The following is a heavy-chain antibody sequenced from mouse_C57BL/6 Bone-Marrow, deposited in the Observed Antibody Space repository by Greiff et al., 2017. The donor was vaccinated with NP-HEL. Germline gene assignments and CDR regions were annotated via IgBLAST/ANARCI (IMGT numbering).Heavy chain of an antibody. CDR1: GFSLTSYG. D-gene: IGHD1-1*01. V-gene: IGHV2-2*01. J-gene: IGHJ1*03. CDR3: ARKGYYGSSYGWYFDV. CDR2: IWSGGST. Sequence: QVQLKESGPGLVQPSQSLSITCTVSGFSLTSYGVHWVRQSPGKGLEWLGVIWSGGSTDYNAAFISRLSISKDNSKSQVFFKMNSLQADDTAIYYCARKGYYGSSYGWYFDVWGTGTTVTVSS.